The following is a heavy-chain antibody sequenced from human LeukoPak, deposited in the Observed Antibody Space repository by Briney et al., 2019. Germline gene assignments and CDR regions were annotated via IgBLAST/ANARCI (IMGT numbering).Heavy chain of an antibody. D-gene: IGHD6-13*01. CDR3: ARGLYSSSWYMYFQH. CDR2: INSDGRNI. V-gene: IGHV3-74*01. J-gene: IGHJ1*01. CDR1: GFTFSDYW. Sequence: GGSLRLSCAASGFTFSDYWMHWVRQAPGKGLVWVSRINSDGRNIRYADSVKGRFTISRDNAKNSLYLQMNSLRAEDTAVYYCARGLYSSSWYMYFQHWGQGTLVTVSS.